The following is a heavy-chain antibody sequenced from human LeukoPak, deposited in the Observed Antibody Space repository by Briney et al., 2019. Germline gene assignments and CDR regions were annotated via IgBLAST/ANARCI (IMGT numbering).Heavy chain of an antibody. Sequence: GGSLRLSCAASGFTFSNYWMIWVRQAPGKGLEWVGNIKQDGSEKRYADSVRGRFTISRDNAQTPLYLQMNSLRAEDTAVYYCARASDPWLQLTWGQGTLVTVSS. CDR2: IKQDGSEK. D-gene: IGHD5-24*01. CDR3: ARASDPWLQLT. V-gene: IGHV3-7*05. CDR1: GFTFSNYW. J-gene: IGHJ5*02.